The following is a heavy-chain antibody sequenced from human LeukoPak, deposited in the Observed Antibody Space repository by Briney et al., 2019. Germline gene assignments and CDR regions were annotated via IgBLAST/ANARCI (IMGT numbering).Heavy chain of an antibody. CDR1: GGSINSNNYF. V-gene: IGHV4-39*01. CDR2: IYYSGST. CDR3: QSRFLEWLLDY. Sequence: PSETLSLTCTVSGGSINSNNYFWGWIRQPPGKGLEWIGSIYYSGSTYYNPSLKSRVTMSVDTSKNQFSLRLSSVTAADTAMYYCQSRFLEWLLDYWGQGTLVSVSS. D-gene: IGHD3-3*01. J-gene: IGHJ4*02.